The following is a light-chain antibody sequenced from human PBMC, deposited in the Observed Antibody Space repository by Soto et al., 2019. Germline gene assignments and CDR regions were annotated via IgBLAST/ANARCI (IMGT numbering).Light chain of an antibody. Sequence: EIVMTQSPATLSVSPGERATLSCRASQSVSSNLAWYQQKPGQAPRLLIYGASTRATGIPARFGGSGSGTEFTLTIGSLQSEDFAVYYCQQYNSWPWTFGQGTKVEIK. CDR2: GAS. V-gene: IGKV3-15*01. J-gene: IGKJ1*01. CDR3: QQYNSWPWT. CDR1: QSVSSN.